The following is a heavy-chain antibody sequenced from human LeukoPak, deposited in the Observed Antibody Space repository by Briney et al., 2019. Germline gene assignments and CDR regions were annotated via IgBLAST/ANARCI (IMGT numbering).Heavy chain of an antibody. CDR1: GGSFSGYY. CDR2: INHSGST. CDR3: ARGLPYSSSWYPH. V-gene: IGHV4-34*01. Sequence: SETLSLTCAVYGGSFSGYYWSWIRQPPGKGLEWLGEINHSGSTNYNPSLKSRVTISVDTSKNQFSLKLSSVAAADTAVYYFARGLPYSSSWYPHWGQGTLVTVSS. D-gene: IGHD6-13*01. J-gene: IGHJ4*02.